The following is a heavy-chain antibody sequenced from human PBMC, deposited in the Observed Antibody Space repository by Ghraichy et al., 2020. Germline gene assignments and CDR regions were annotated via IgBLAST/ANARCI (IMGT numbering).Heavy chain of an antibody. Sequence: SGPTLVKPTQTLTLTCTFSGFSLSTSGVGVGWIRQPPGKALEWLALIYWNDDKRYSSSLKSRLTITKDTSKNQVVLTMTNMDPVDTATYYCAQGYYYDSSGYFGYWGQGTLVTVSS. CDR3: AQGYYYDSSGYFGY. V-gene: IGHV2-5*01. D-gene: IGHD3-22*01. CDR1: GFSLSTSGVG. CDR2: IYWNDDK. J-gene: IGHJ4*02.